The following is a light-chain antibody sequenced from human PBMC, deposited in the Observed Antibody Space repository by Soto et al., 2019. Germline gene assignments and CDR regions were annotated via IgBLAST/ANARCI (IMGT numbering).Light chain of an antibody. J-gene: IGKJ2*01. V-gene: IGKV3-20*01. CDR3: QQYGDSRFV. Sequence: EIVLTQSPGTLSLSPGERATLSCRASQSINSIYLAWYQQKPGQAPRILMYGTFNRATGIPDRFSGSGSGTDFTLTISRLEPEDFAVYYCQQYGDSRFVFGQGTQLEIK. CDR2: GTF. CDR1: QSINSIY.